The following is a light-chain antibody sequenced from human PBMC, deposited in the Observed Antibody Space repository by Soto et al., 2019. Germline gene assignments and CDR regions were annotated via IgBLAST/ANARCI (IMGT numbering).Light chain of an antibody. V-gene: IGLV2-8*01. J-gene: IGLJ1*01. CDR3: SSYVGSNNFV. Sequence: QSVLTQPPSASGSPGQSVTISCSGTSSDVGGYNYVSWFQQHPGKAPKLMIDEVTKRPSGVPDRFSGSKSGNTASLTVSGLQAEDEAEYYCSSYVGSNNFVFGTGTKLTVL. CDR1: SSDVGGYNY. CDR2: EVT.